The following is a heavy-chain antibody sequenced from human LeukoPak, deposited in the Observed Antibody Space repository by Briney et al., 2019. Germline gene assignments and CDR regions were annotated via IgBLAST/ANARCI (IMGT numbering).Heavy chain of an antibody. CDR3: ARDSKACLDY. V-gene: IGHV1-18*01. Sequence: ASVKVSCKASGYTFTSYGISWVRQAPGQGLEWMGWISAYNGNTNYAQNYQGRVTMTTDTSTSTAYMELRSLTSDDTAVYYCARDSKACLDYWGLGTLVTVSS. J-gene: IGHJ4*02. CDR1: GYTFTSYG. CDR2: ISAYNGNT.